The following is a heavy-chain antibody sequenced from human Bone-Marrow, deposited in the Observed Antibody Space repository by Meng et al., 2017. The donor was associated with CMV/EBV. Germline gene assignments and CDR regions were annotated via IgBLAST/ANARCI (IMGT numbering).Heavy chain of an antibody. CDR1: GFTFSAYE. Sequence: GGSLRLSCAASGFTFSAYEMNWVRQAPGKGLEWVLYISSSGSTTYYADSVKGRFTISRDNAKKSLYLQMNSLRAEDTAVYYCARGRGDNWYYYGMDFWGQGTTVTVSS. D-gene: IGHD1-1*01. CDR2: ISSSGSTT. CDR3: ARGRGDNWYYYGMDF. J-gene: IGHJ6*02. V-gene: IGHV3-48*03.